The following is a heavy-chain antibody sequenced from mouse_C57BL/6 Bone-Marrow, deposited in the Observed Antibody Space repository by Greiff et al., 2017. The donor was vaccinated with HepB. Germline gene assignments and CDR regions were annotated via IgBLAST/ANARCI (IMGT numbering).Heavy chain of an antibody. V-gene: IGHV1-55*01. J-gene: IGHJ3*01. CDR3: ASGDYYGSRRTWFAY. D-gene: IGHD1-1*01. Sequence: QVQLQQPGAELVKPGASVKISCRASGYTFTRYWITWVKRRPGQGLEWIGDIYPGSGSTNYNEKFKSKATLTVDTSSSTAYMQLSSLTSEDSAVYYCASGDYYGSRRTWFAYWGQGTLVTVSA. CDR1: GYTFTRYW. CDR2: IYPGSGST.